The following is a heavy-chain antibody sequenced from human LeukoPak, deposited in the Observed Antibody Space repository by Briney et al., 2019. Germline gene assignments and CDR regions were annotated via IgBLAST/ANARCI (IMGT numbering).Heavy chain of an antibody. J-gene: IGHJ3*02. CDR1: GFTFSSYA. Sequence: GRSLRLSCAASGFTFSSYAMHWVRQAPGKGLEWVAVISYDGSNKYYADSVKGRFTISRDNSKNTLYLQMNSLRAEDTAVYYCARAGCSSTSCYVSSAFDIWGQGTMVTVSS. CDR2: ISYDGSNK. CDR3: ARAGCSSTSCYVSSAFDI. V-gene: IGHV3-30-3*01. D-gene: IGHD2-2*01.